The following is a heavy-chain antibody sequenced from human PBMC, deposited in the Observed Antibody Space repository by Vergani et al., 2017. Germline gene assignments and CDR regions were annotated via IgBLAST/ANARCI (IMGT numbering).Heavy chain of an antibody. Sequence: EVQLVESGGGLVKPGGSLRLSCAASGFTFSSYSMNWVRQAPGKGLEWVSSISSSSSYIYYADSVKGRFTISRDNAKNSLYLQMNSLRAADTAVYYCARGLVVVPAAMANWGQGTLVTVSS. J-gene: IGHJ4*02. CDR2: ISSSSSYI. CDR1: GFTFSSYS. V-gene: IGHV3-21*01. D-gene: IGHD2-2*01. CDR3: ARGLVVVPAAMAN.